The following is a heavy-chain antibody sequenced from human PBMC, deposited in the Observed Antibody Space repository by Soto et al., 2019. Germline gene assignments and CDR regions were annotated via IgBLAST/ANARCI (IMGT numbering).Heavy chain of an antibody. V-gene: IGHV3-13*01. CDR2: IGTAGDT. CDR1: GFTFSSYD. CDR3: ARGARGYSGYDRTWGGDYYYYGMDV. J-gene: IGHJ6*02. Sequence: GGSLRLSCAASGFTFSSYDMHWVRQATGKGLEWVSAIGTAGDTYYPGSVKGRFTISRENAKNSLYLQMNSLRAEDTAVYYCARGARGYSGYDRTWGGDYYYYGMDVWGQGTTVTVSS. D-gene: IGHD5-12*01.